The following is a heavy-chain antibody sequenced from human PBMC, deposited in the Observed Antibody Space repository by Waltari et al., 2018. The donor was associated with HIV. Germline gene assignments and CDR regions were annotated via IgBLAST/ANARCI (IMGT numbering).Heavy chain of an antibody. CDR2: SSSTSNTI. V-gene: IGHV3-48*04. CDR3: AKEVVALPHYYYYGLDV. CDR1: GFTFSSYR. J-gene: IGHJ6*02. Sequence: EVQLVESGGGLVQPGGSLRLSCAASGFTFSSYRMNWVRQAPGKGLELCSYSSSTSNTIYYADSGKGRFTVSRDNAKNSLSLQMNSLRAEDTAVYFCAKEVVALPHYYYYGLDVWGQGTTVTVSS. D-gene: IGHD2-15*01.